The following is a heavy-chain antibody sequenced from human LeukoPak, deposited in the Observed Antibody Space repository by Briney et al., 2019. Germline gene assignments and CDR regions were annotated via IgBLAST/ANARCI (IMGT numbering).Heavy chain of an antibody. J-gene: IGHJ4*02. Sequence: PSETLSLTCTVSGGSISSYYWSWIRQPPGKGLEWIGYIYYSGSTNYNPSLKSRVTISVDTSKNQFSLKLSSVTAADTAVYYCARGRDSSGYYYVAYDYWGQGTLVTVSS. CDR3: ARGRDSSGYYYVAYDY. V-gene: IGHV4-59*01. D-gene: IGHD3-22*01. CDR1: GGSISSYY. CDR2: IYYSGST.